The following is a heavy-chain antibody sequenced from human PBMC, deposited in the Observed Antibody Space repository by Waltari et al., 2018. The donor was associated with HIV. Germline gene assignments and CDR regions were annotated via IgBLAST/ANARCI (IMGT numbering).Heavy chain of an antibody. V-gene: IGHV4-59*01. D-gene: IGHD3-3*01. CDR2: IYSTGTT. Sequence: QVQLQESGPGLVKPSETLSLTCTVSGGSISTYYWNWFRQPPGKGLDWIGYIYSTGTTNYTPSLKSRVTMSVDTSKNQFSLKVRSVTAADTAVYYCARGTGVRFCSSWGQGTLVTVSS. CDR3: ARGTGVRFCSS. CDR1: GGSISTYY. J-gene: IGHJ5*02.